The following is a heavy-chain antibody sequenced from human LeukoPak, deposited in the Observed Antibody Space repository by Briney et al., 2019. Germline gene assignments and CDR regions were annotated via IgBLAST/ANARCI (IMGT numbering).Heavy chain of an antibody. D-gene: IGHD6-13*01. CDR2: INPNSGGT. CDR3: AREHSSSWDQFDY. CDR1: GYTFTGYY. J-gene: IGHJ4*02. V-gene: IGHV1-2*02. Sequence: ASVKVSCKASGYTFTGYYMHWVRQAPGQGLERMGWINPNSGGTNYAQKVQGRVTMTADTSTSTSYMELRSLRSDDTAVYYCAREHSSSWDQFDYWGQGTLVTVSS.